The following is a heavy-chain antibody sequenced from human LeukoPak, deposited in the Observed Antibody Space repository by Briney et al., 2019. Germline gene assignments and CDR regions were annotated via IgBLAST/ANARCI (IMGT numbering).Heavy chain of an antibody. Sequence: ASVKVSCKASGYTSTGYYMHWVRQAPGQGLEWMGWINPNSGGTNYAQKFQGRVTMTRDTSISTAYMELSRLRSDDTAVYYCARYTIAVAGGSFDYWGQGTLVTVSS. V-gene: IGHV1-2*02. J-gene: IGHJ4*02. CDR3: ARYTIAVAGGSFDY. CDR2: INPNSGGT. D-gene: IGHD6-19*01. CDR1: GYTSTGYY.